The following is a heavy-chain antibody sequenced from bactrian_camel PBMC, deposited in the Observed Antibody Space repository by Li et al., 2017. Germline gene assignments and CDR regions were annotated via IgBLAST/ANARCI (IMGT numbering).Heavy chain of an antibody. CDR2: IDADGIT. V-gene: IGHV3S57*01. D-gene: IGHD3*01. Sequence: HVQLVESGGGSVQVGGSLRLSCPAYGFSSGCMAWFRQAQGKEREGVAAIDADGITAYADSVLGRFTASRDNGLYLQMDNLKPEDTATYYCAANWYFASAMETLGVMNPNTYKWWGQGTQVTVS. CDR3: AANWYFASAMETLGVMNPNTYKW. CDR1: GFSSGC. J-gene: IGHJ4*01.